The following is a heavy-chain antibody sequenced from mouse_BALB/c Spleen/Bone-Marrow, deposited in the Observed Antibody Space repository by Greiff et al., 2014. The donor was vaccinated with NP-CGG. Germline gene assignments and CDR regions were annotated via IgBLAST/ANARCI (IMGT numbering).Heavy chain of an antibody. CDR2: INPYNGGS. D-gene: IGHD1-2*01. V-gene: IGHV1-31*01. Sequence: EVQLQQSGPELVKPGASMKVSCKASGYSFTGFTMHWVKQSHGKNLEWIGLINPYNGGSSYNQKFKGKATLTVDKSSSTAYMELLSLTSEDSAVYYCARDDYYGYGFDYWGQGTTLTVSS. CDR3: ARDDYYGYGFDY. CDR1: GYSFTGFT. J-gene: IGHJ2*01.